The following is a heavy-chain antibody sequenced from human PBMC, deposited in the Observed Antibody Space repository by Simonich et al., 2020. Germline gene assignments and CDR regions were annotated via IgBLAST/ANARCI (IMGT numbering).Heavy chain of an antibody. J-gene: IGHJ4*02. CDR2: IYYSGST. V-gene: IGHV4-59*08. CDR1: GGSISSYY. Sequence: QVQLQESGPGLVKPSENLSLTCTVSGGSISSYYWSWIRQPPGKGLEWSGYIYYSGSTNYNPSLKSRVTISVDTSKNQFSLKLSSVTAADTAVYYCARLPDYWGQGTLVTVSS. CDR3: ARLPDY.